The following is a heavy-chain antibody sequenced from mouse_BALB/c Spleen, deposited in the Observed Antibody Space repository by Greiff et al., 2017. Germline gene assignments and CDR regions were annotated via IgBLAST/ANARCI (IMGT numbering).Heavy chain of an antibody. D-gene: IGHD1-1*01. V-gene: IGHV15-2*02. J-gene: IGHJ3*01. CDR2: ILPSIGRT. CDR1: DSEVFPIAY. CDR3: ASGSTTVVATPRFAY. Sequence: QVQLQQSGSDLRSPGSSVKLSCKASDSEVFPIAYMSWVRQKPGHGFEWIGDILPSIGRTIYGEKFEDKATLDADTVSTTAYLELNSLTSEDSAIYYYASGSTTVVATPRFAYWGQGTLVTVSA.